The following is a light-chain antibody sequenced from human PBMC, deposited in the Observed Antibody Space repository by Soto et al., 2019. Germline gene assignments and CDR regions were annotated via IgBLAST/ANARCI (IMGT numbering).Light chain of an antibody. CDR1: SSNIGSNA. V-gene: IGLV1-36*01. J-gene: IGLJ3*02. CDR2: YND. Sequence: QAVVTQPPSASGTPGQRVTISCSGSSSNIGSNAVHWYQQLPGKAPKLLMYYNDMLPSGVSDRFSGSKSGTSASLAISGLQSEDEGDYYCATWDDRLTAWVFGGGTKVTVL. CDR3: ATWDDRLTAWV.